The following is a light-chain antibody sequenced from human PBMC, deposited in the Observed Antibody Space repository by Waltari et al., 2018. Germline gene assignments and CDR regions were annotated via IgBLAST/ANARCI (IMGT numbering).Light chain of an antibody. Sequence: QSVLTQPPSVSAAPGQRVTIPRSGGSSNIGKNYVSWYRQFPGSAPKLLIYEDTERPAGGPGRFAGSKSGTSATLDITGLQPGDEAEYYCGTWDSSLSGAVFGGGTLLTVL. CDR2: EDT. V-gene: IGLV1-51*02. J-gene: IGLJ7*01. CDR1: SSNIGKNY. CDR3: GTWDSSLSGAV.